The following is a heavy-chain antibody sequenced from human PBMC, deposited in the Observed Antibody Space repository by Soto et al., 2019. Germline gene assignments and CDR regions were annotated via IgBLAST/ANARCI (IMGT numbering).Heavy chain of an antibody. CDR2: MNPNSGNT. CDR3: ARGAVTTRYYYYYGMDV. CDR1: GYTFTSYD. Sequence: GASVKVSCKASGYTFTSYDINWVRQATGQGLEWMGWMNPNSGNTGYAQKFQGRVTMTRNTSISTAYMELSSLRSEDTAVYYCARGAVTTRYYYYYGMDVWGQGTTVTVSS. J-gene: IGHJ6*02. V-gene: IGHV1-8*01. D-gene: IGHD4-4*01.